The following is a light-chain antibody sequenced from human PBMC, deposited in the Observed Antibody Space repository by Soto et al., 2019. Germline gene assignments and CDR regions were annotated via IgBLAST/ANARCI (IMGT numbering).Light chain of an antibody. Sequence: QSVLAQPAWVSGSAGQSITISCTGTTSDVGGYKYVSWYQQHPGNAPKLLIYEVSNRPSGVSNRFSGSKSGNTASLTIYALQADDEADYYCSSYTSSSPYLFGTGTKVTGL. V-gene: IGLV2-14*01. J-gene: IGLJ1*01. CDR2: EVS. CDR1: TSDVGGYKY. CDR3: SSYTSSSPYL.